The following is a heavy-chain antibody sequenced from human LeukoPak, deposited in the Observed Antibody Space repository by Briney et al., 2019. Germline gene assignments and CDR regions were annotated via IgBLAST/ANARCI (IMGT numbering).Heavy chain of an antibody. V-gene: IGHV1-69*04. CDR1: VGTFSSYA. CDR2: IIPILGIA. D-gene: IGHD3-3*01. CDR3: ARGLLRFLEWLTYYYGMDV. J-gene: IGHJ6*02. Sequence: ASVKVSCKASVGTFSSYAISWVRQAPGQGLEWVGRIIPILGIASNAQKFQGRVTITADKSTSTAYMELSSLRYEDTAVYYCARGLLRFLEWLTYYYGMDVWGQGTTVTVSS.